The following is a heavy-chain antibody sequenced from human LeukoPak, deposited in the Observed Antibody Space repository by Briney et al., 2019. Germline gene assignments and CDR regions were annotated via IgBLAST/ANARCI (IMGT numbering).Heavy chain of an antibody. CDR2: ISPTGSTT. V-gene: IGHV3-74*01. J-gene: IGHJ4*02. CDR1: GFSFSGHW. Sequence: GGSLRLSCTASGFSFSGHWMHWARQLPGKGLVWVSRISPTGSTTSYADSVKGRFTVSRDNAKNTLYLQVNNLRAEDTAVYYCARPYDTRGYFPDYWGQGTLVTVSS. D-gene: IGHD3-22*01. CDR3: ARPYDTRGYFPDY.